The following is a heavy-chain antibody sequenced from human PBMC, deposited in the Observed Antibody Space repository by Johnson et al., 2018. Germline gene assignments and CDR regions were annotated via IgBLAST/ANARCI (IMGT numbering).Heavy chain of an antibody. Sequence: QVQLVQSGGGVVQPGRSLRLSCAASGFTFSSYAMHWVRQAPGKGLEWVAVISYDGSNKYYADSVKGRFTISRDNSKNTLYLQMNSLRAEDTAVYYCARGGYYDSSCYYGVAFEIWGQGTMVTVSS. V-gene: IGHV3-30-3*01. CDR3: ARGGYYDSSCYYGVAFEI. J-gene: IGHJ3*02. D-gene: IGHD3-22*01. CDR1: GFTFSSYA. CDR2: ISYDGSNK.